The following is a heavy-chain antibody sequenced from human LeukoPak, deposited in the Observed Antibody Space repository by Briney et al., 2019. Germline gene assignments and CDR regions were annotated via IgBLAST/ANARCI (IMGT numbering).Heavy chain of an antibody. CDR2: ISGSSAAI. Sequence: PGGSLRLSCAASGFTFSSYSMNWVRQAPGNGLEWISYISGSSAAIYYADSVKGRFTISRDNARNSLYLQMSSLRAEDTAVYYCARSRTYYYDTNWFDPRGQGTLVTVSS. D-gene: IGHD3-22*01. CDR3: ARSRTYYYDTNWFDP. J-gene: IGHJ5*02. CDR1: GFTFSSYS. V-gene: IGHV3-48*01.